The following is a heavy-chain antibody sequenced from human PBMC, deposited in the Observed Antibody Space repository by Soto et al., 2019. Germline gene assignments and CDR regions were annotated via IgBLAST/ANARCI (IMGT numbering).Heavy chain of an antibody. CDR3: ATGGIYYET. CDR2: IWYDGSNI. Sequence: SAVKGSSVALGCSRIIYGMHWVRQAPGRGLEWVAVIWYDGSNIYYADSVKGRFTISRDNSKDTLDLQMNSLRADDTGVYYCATGGIYYETWGQGTLVTVSS. D-gene: IGHD1-26*01. J-gene: IGHJ5*02. V-gene: IGHV3-33*01. CDR1: GCSRIIYG.